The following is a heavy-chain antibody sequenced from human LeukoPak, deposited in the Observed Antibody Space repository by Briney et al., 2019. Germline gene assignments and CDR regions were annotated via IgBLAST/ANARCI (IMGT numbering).Heavy chain of an antibody. V-gene: IGHV4-59*11. CDR1: GGSISSHY. CDR3: AGIEYSSSRPFWN. J-gene: IGHJ4*02. Sequence: SETLSLTCTVSGGSISSHYWSWIRQPPGKGLEWIGYIYYSGSTNYNPSLKSRVTISVDTSKNQFSLKLSSVTAADTAVYYCAGIEYSSSRPFWNWGQGTLLTVSS. D-gene: IGHD6-6*01. CDR2: IYYSGST.